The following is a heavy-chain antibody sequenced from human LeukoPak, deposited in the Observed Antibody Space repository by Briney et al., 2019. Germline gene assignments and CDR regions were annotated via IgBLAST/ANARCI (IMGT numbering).Heavy chain of an antibody. CDR1: AGSISSSSHH. D-gene: IGHD5-12*01. V-gene: IGHV4-39*01. CDR2: IYYGRTT. Sequence: PSETLSLTCTVSAGSISSSSHHWGWIRQSLGKGLEWIGSIYYGRTTYYNPSLNSRVTISAVTSKNQFSLQLNSVTAADTAVYYCVRHDGRGGATMGALDSWGQGSLVTVSS. J-gene: IGHJ4*02. CDR3: VRHDGRGGATMGALDS.